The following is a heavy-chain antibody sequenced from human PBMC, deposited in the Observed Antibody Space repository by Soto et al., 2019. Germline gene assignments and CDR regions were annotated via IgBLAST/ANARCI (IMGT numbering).Heavy chain of an antibody. CDR2: INHSGNT. Sequence: SETLSPTCAVFGGSLNAYYWTWIRQSPGKGMEWIGEINHSGNTNYTPSLKSRVTISVDTSKNQFSLKLSSVTAAATAVYYCAGVGRQLVRSNWIDPWGQGTLVTVSS. J-gene: IGHJ5*02. D-gene: IGHD6-13*01. CDR3: AGVGRQLVRSNWIDP. V-gene: IGHV4-34*01. CDR1: GGSLNAYY.